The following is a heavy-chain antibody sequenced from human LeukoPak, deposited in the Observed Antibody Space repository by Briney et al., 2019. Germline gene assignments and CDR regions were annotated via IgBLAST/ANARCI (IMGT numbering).Heavy chain of an antibody. CDR2: INHSGST. Sequence: SETLSLTCAVYGGSFSGYYWSWIRQPPGKVLEWIGEINHSGSTNYNPSLKTRVTISVDTSKNQFSLKLSSVTVADTAVYYCARGRLGSGSYYSWGQGTLVTVSS. CDR3: ARGRLGSGSYYS. D-gene: IGHD1-26*01. J-gene: IGHJ4*02. V-gene: IGHV4-34*01. CDR1: GGSFSGYY.